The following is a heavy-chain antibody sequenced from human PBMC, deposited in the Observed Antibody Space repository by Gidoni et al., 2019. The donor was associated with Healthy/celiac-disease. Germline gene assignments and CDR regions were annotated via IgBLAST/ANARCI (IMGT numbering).Heavy chain of an antibody. V-gene: IGHV3-7*01. Sequence: EVQLVESGGGLVQPRGSLRLSCAASGFTFSSYWMSWFRQDPGKGLEWVANIKQDGSEKYYVDSVKGRFTISRDNAKNSLYLQMNSLRAEDTAVYYCARVGATHIDYWGQGTLVTVSS. CDR3: ARVGATHIDY. D-gene: IGHD1-26*01. J-gene: IGHJ4*02. CDR1: GFTFSSYW. CDR2: IKQDGSEK.